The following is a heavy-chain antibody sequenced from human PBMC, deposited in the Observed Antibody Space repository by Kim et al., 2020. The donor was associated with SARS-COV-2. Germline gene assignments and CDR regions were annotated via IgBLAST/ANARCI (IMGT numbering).Heavy chain of an antibody. CDR1: GFTFSSYG. CDR2: IWYDGSNK. Sequence: GGSLRLSCAASGFTFSSYGMHWVRQAPGKGLEWVAVIWYDGSNKYYADSVKGRFTISRDNSKNTMYLQMNSLRAEDTAVDYCENSRGVDAFDIWVQGTMVTVSS. D-gene: IGHD3-10*01. J-gene: IGHJ3*02. V-gene: IGHV3-33*06. CDR3: ENSRGVDAFDI.